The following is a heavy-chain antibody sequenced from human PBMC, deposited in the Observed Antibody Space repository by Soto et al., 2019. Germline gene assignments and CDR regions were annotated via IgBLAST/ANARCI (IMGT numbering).Heavy chain of an antibody. CDR2: INSDGTST. D-gene: IGHD3-10*01. V-gene: IGHV3-74*03. CDR1: GFTFSTFW. Sequence: EVQLVESGGGLVQPGGSLRLSCAASGFTFSTFWMHWVRQAPGKGLVWVSRINSDGTSTKYADSVKGRFTISRDNVKNTLYLQMNSLRAEDTAIYYCARDQHTYGSGTYNLWGQGPLVTVSS. J-gene: IGHJ4*02. CDR3: ARDQHTYGSGTYNL.